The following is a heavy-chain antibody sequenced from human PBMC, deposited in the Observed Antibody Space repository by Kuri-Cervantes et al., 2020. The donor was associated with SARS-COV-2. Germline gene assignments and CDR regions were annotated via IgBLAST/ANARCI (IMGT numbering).Heavy chain of an antibody. CDR2: INDSGGST. V-gene: IGHV3-23*01. CDR3: AKEGCSGGSCYSGHFDY. D-gene: IGHD2-15*01. Sequence: ETLSLTCAASGFTFNSYAMIWVRQTPGKGLEWVSYINDSGGSTYYADSVKGRFTISRDNSKNTLYLQMNSLRAEDTAVYYCAKEGCSGGSCYSGHFDYWGQGTLVTVSS. CDR1: GFTFNSYA. J-gene: IGHJ4*02.